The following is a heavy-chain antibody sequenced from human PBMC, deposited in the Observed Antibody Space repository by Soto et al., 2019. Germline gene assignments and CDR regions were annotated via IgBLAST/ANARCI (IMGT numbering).Heavy chain of an antibody. CDR3: AKVIVLGASTIEF. J-gene: IGHJ4*02. V-gene: IGHV3-23*01. D-gene: IGHD6-6*01. CDR2: ISGSGGTT. Sequence: EQLLESGGGLVQPGGSLTLSCAASGFTFNHYGMAWVRQAPGKGLEWVSVISGSGGTTYYADSVKGRFTISRDNSKSTVYLQMNSLLVEDTALYSCAKVIVLGASTIEFWGPGTLVTVSS. CDR1: GFTFNHYG.